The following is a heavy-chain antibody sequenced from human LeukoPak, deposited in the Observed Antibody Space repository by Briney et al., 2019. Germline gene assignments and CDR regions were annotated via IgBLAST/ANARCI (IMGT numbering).Heavy chain of an antibody. J-gene: IGHJ4*02. CDR1: GVSIRSTSYY. D-gene: IGHD2-2*03. CDR3: ASGYLVHTFDF. Sequence: SETLSLTCTVSGVSIRSTSYYWGWIRQPPGEGLEWIGSIYFSGNTYYNPSLKTRVTISIDTSKNQFSLKLTSVTAADKAIFYCASGYLVHTFDFWGQGTLGTVSS. V-gene: IGHV4-39*01. CDR2: IYFSGNT.